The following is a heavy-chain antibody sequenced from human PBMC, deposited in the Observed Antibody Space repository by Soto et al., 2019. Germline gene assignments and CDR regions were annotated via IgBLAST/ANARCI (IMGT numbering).Heavy chain of an antibody. J-gene: IGHJ4*02. V-gene: IGHV3-74*01. CDR1: GFTFSSYW. CDR2: INSDGSST. D-gene: IGHD3-16*02. CDR3: ARGPAVYDYVWGSYRYTIDY. Sequence: GESLKISCAASGFTFSSYWMHWVRQAPGKGLVWVSRINSDGSSTSYADSVKGRFTISRDNAKNTLYLQMNSLRAEDTAVYYCARGPAVYDYVWGSYRYTIDYWGQGTLVTVSS.